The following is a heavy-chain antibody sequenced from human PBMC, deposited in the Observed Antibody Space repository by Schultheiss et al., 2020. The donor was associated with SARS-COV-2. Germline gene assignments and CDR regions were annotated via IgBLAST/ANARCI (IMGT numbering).Heavy chain of an antibody. J-gene: IGHJ4*02. CDR2: IIPVFGSA. D-gene: IGHD6-19*01. Sequence: SVKVSCKASGGTFSSYAVSWVRQAPGQGLEWMGGIIPVFGSATYAQTFQDRVTITADESTNTAYMELSSLRSEDTAVYYCATSHAPGRIAVAGYFDYWGQGTLVTVSS. CDR3: ATSHAPGRIAVAGYFDY. V-gene: IGHV1-69*13. CDR1: GGTFSSYA.